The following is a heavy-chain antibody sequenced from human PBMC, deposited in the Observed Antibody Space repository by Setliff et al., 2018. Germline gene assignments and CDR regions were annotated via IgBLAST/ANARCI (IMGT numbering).Heavy chain of an antibody. CDR3: ARERSYYHDSSGFYYEGRHFDY. J-gene: IGHJ4*02. V-gene: IGHV4-61*05. CDR2: IYTSGST. CDR1: SGSISSDNYY. Sequence: SETLSLTCTVSSGSISSDNYYWGWIRQPPGKGLEWIGYIYTSGSTNYNPSLKSRVTISLDTSKNQFSLKLSFVTAADTAVYYCARERSYYHDSSGFYYEGRHFDYWGQGTLVTVSS. D-gene: IGHD3-22*01.